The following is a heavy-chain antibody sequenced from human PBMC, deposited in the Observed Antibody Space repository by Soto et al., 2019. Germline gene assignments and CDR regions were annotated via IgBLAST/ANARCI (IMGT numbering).Heavy chain of an antibody. CDR3: AREYGISGTGRVGCDL. J-gene: IGHJ5*02. CDR2: IYPDNGNS. D-gene: IGHD1-20*01. Sequence: QVQLVQSGAEVKKSGASVKVSCKASGYTFTTYDINWVRQAPGQGLEWMGNIYPDNGNSDYAQKLQGRVNMTRNTSRNAAYMELKSVTSEDTGVYYCAREYGISGTGRVGCDLWGQGTLVTVSS. CDR1: GYTFTTYD. V-gene: IGHV1-8*01.